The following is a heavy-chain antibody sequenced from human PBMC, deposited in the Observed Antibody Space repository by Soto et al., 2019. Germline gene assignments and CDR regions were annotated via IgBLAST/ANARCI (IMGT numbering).Heavy chain of an antibody. CDR1: GGSFSSSTYY. D-gene: IGHD5-12*01. CDR3: ASAPGFNLFDS. V-gene: IGHV4-39*01. Sequence: QLQLQESGPRLVKPAETLSLTCIVSGGSFSSSTYYGGWIRQPPGKGLEWIGSIFHSGSTYYSPSLKSRVTLSVDTSKNRFYLRLSSVTAADTAVYYCASAPGFNLFDSWGQGTLVTVSS. CDR2: IFHSGST. J-gene: IGHJ4*02.